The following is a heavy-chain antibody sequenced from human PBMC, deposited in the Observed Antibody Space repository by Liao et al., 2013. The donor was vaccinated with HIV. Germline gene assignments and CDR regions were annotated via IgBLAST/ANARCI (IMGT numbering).Heavy chain of an antibody. CDR3: ASEFLMYHYDSSGSGNDY. Sequence: QVQLQESGPGLVKPSETLSLTCAVSGGSISSSGSSWSWIRQPPGKGLECIGYIYHSGSTYYSPSLKSRVTISVDRSKNQFSLKLSSVTAADTAMYYCASEFLMYHYDSSGSGNDYWGQGTLVTVSS. CDR1: GGSISSSGSS. CDR2: IYHSGST. J-gene: IGHJ4*02. D-gene: IGHD3-22*01. V-gene: IGHV4-30-2*01.